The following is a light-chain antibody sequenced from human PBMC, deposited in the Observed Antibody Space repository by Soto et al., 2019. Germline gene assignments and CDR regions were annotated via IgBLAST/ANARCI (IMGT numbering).Light chain of an antibody. CDR1: VLAKKY. CDR2: KDS. J-gene: IGLJ3*02. CDR3: YSAADNTVV. V-gene: IGLV3-27*01. Sequence: SYELTQPSSVSVSPGQTARITCSGDVLAKKYARWFQQKPGQATVLVIYKDSERPSGIPERFSGSSSGTTVTLTISGAQVEDEADYYCYSAADNTVVFGGGTKLTVL.